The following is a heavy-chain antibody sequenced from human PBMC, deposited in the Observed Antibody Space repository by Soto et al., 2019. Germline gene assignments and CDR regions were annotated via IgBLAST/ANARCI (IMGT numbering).Heavy chain of an antibody. V-gene: IGHV4-59*01. J-gene: IGHJ4*02. D-gene: IGHD3-3*01. CDR1: VVSISSYY. CDR2: IYYSGST. Sequence: PSETLSLTCTHSVVSISSYYVSSIREPPGNGLEWIGYIYYSGSTNYNPALKSRVTISVDTCKNQFSLKLSSVTAADTAVYSCARGPYDFWSGYYNIRHFDYWGPATLVTVSS. CDR3: ARGPYDFWSGYYNIRHFDY.